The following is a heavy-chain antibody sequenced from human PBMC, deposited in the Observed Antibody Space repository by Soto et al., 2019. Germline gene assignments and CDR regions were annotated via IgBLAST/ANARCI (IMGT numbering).Heavy chain of an antibody. D-gene: IGHD6-19*01. CDR1: GIIFSNYA. CDR3: AKEGVIAVAGTYFDQ. Sequence: GGSLRLPCAASGIIFSNYAMNWVRQAPGKGLEWVSVISGIGGSIYYADSVKGWVTISRDNSKNTLYLEMNSLRAEDTAVYYCAKEGVIAVAGTYFDQWGQGTLVTVSS. J-gene: IGHJ4*02. CDR2: ISGIGGSI. V-gene: IGHV3-23*01.